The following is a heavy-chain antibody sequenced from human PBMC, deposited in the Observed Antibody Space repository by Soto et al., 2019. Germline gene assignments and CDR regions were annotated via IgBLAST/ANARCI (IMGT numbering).Heavy chain of an antibody. V-gene: IGHV1-69*01. Sequence: QVQLVQSGAEVRKPGSSVKVSCKASGGTFSRHAISWVRQAPGQGLEWMGGIIPIFGTANHAQKFQGRVTIIADEATRTVYMELSSLRSEDTDMYYCARGWGYDSNDYYYAYWGQGTLVIVSS. D-gene: IGHD3-22*01. CDR1: GGTFSRHA. CDR2: IIPIFGTA. J-gene: IGHJ4*02. CDR3: ARGWGYDSNDYYYAY.